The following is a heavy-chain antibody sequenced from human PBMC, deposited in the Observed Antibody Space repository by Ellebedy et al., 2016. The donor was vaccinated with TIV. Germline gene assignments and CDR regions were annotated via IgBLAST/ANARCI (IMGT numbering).Heavy chain of an antibody. Sequence: GESLKISXAASGFTFSSYAMSWVRQAPGKGLEWVSAIRGSGGSTYYADSVKGRFTISRDNSKDTLYLQMNSLRAEDTAVYYWAKEQIVVVHWGQGTLVTVSS. D-gene: IGHD2-15*01. CDR3: AKEQIVVVH. CDR2: IRGSGGST. CDR1: GFTFSSYA. J-gene: IGHJ4*02. V-gene: IGHV3-23*01.